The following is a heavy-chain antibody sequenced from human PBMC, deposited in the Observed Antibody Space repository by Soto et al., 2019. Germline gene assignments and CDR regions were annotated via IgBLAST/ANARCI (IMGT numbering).Heavy chain of an antibody. D-gene: IGHD2-21*02. CDR3: AKDRCGGDCYLLDY. Sequence: QVQLVESGGGVVQPGRSLRLSCAASGFTFSSYGMHWVRQAPGKGLEWVAVISYDGSNKYYADSVKGRFTISRDNSKNTLYLQMNSLRAEDTAVYYCAKDRCGGDCYLLDYWGQGTLVTVSS. CDR1: GFTFSSYG. V-gene: IGHV3-30*18. J-gene: IGHJ4*02. CDR2: ISYDGSNK.